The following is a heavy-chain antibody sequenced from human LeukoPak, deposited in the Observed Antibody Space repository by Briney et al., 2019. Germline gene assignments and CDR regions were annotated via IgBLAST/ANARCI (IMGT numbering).Heavy chain of an antibody. Sequence: SVKVSCTASGGTFSSYAISWVRQAPGQGLEWMGRIIPILGIANYAQKFQGRVTITADKSTSTAYMELSSLRSEDTAVYYCASPNYYDSSGYYEAFDIWGQGTMVTVSS. CDR2: IIPILGIA. D-gene: IGHD3-22*01. CDR3: ASPNYYDSSGYYEAFDI. CDR1: GGTFSSYA. J-gene: IGHJ3*02. V-gene: IGHV1-69*04.